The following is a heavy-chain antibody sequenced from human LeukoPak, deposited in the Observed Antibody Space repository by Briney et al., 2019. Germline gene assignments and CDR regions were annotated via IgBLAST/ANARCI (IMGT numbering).Heavy chain of an antibody. CDR3: ARTTTVTAYSGDYYYYMDA. V-gene: IGHV1-69*13. D-gene: IGHD4-11*01. CDR1: GGTFSSYA. J-gene: IGHJ6*03. Sequence: GASVKVSCKASGGTFSSYAISWVRQAPGQGLEWMGGIIPIFGTANYAQKFQGRVTITADESTSTAYMELSSLRSEDTAVYYCARTTTVTAYSGDYYYYMDAWGKGTTVTISS. CDR2: IIPIFGTA.